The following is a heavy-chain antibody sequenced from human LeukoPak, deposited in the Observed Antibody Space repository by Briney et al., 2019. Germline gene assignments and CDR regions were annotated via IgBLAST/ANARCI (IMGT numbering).Heavy chain of an antibody. CDR2: IYSGGST. CDR3: ARSLSGLYSSSWYYFDY. D-gene: IGHD6-13*01. V-gene: IGHV3-53*01. J-gene: IGHJ4*02. Sequence: GGSLRLSCAASGFTVSSNYMSWVRRAPGKGLEWVSVIYSGGSTYYADSVKGRFTISRDNSKNTLYLQMNSLRAEDTAVYYCARSLSGLYSSSWYYFDYWGQGTLVTASS. CDR1: GFTVSSNY.